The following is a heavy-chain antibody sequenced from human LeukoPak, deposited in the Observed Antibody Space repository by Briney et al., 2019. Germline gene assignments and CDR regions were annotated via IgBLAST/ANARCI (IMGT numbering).Heavy chain of an antibody. J-gene: IGHJ3*02. CDR2: ISGSGGST. Sequence: PGGSLRLSCAASGFTFSSYAMSWVRQAPGKGLEWVSVISGSGGSTYYTDSVKGRFTISRDNPRNTLDLQMNSLRAEDTAVYYCAKCFGPTYYYVSSGFFDAFDIWGRGTLVTVSS. V-gene: IGHV3-23*01. CDR3: AKCFGPTYYYVSSGFFDAFDI. CDR1: GFTFSSYA. D-gene: IGHD3-22*01.